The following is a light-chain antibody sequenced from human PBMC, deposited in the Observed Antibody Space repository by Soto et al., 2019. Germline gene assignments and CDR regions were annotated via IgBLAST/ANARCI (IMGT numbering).Light chain of an antibody. V-gene: IGLV1-40*01. Sequence: QSVLTQPPSVSGAPGQRVTISCTGSSSNIGAGYDVHWYQQHPGKAPKLIIYEVTARPSGVSNRFSGSKSGNTASLTISGLQAEDEAEYYCSSYTNINTRACVFGTGTKVTVL. CDR2: EVT. CDR3: SSYTNINTRACV. CDR1: SSNIGAGYD. J-gene: IGLJ1*01.